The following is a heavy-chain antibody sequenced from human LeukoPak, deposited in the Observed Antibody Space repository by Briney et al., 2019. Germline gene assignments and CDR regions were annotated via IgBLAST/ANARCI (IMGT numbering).Heavy chain of an antibody. CDR1: GGTFSSYA. CDR2: IIPIFGTA. J-gene: IGHJ5*02. CDR3: ARAQDAGTYWFDP. D-gene: IGHD1-14*01. Sequence: GASVKVSCKASGGTFSSYAISWVRQAPGQGLEWMGGIIPIFGTANYAQKFQGRVTIIADESTSTAYMELSSLRSEDTAVYYCARAQDAGTYWFDPWGQGTLVTVSS. V-gene: IGHV1-69*01.